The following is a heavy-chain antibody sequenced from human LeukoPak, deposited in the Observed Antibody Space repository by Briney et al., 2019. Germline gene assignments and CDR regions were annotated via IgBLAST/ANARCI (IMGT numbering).Heavy chain of an antibody. CDR1: GYTFTGYY. Sequence: GASVKVSCKASGYTFTGYYMHRVRQAPGQGLEWMGWINPNSGDTNYAEKFQGRVTMTRDTSISTAYMDLRRLRSDDTAVYYCARDYSSSSGYFDYWGQGTLVTVSS. D-gene: IGHD6-6*01. CDR2: INPNSGDT. CDR3: ARDYSSSSGYFDY. V-gene: IGHV1-2*02. J-gene: IGHJ4*02.